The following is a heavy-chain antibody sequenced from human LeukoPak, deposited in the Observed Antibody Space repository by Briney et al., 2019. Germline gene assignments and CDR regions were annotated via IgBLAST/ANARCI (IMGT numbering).Heavy chain of an antibody. V-gene: IGHV3-48*01. D-gene: IGHD3-10*01. CDR1: GFTFSSYS. J-gene: IGHJ6*02. Sequence: GGSLRPSCAASGFTFSSYSMNWVRQAPGKGLEWVSYISSSSSTIYYADSVKGRFTISRDNAKNSLYLQMNSLRAEDTAVYYCARKRGFYGMDVWGQGTTVTVSS. CDR3: ARKRGFYGMDV. CDR2: ISSSSSTI.